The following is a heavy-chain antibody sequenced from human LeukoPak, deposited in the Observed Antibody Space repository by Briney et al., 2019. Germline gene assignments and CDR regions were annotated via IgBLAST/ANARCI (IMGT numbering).Heavy chain of an antibody. CDR1: GFTFSSYG. CDR2: IWYDGSNK. Sequence: GGSLRLSCAASGFTFSSYGMHWVRQAPGKGLEWVAVIWYDGSNKYYADSVKGRFTISRDNSKNTLYLQMNSLRAEDTAVYYCAREVAIFGVVIDYWGQGTLVTVSS. D-gene: IGHD3-3*01. J-gene: IGHJ4*02. CDR3: AREVAIFGVVIDY. V-gene: IGHV3-33*01.